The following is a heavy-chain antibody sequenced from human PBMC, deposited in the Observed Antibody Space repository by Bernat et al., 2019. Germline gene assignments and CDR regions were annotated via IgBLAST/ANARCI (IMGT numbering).Heavy chain of an antibody. CDR2: IWYDGSNK. CDR1: GFTFSSYG. CDR3: ERDAIVYGNSSRYYYGIDV. D-gene: IGHD6-13*01. V-gene: IGHV3-33*01. J-gene: IGHJ6*02. Sequence: QVQLVESGGGVVQPGRSLRLSCAASGFTFSSYGMHWVRQAPGKGLEWVAVIWYDGSNKYYADSVKGRFTISRDNSKNTLYLQMNSLKAEDTAVYYCERDAIVYGNSSRYYYGIDVWGQGTTVTVSS.